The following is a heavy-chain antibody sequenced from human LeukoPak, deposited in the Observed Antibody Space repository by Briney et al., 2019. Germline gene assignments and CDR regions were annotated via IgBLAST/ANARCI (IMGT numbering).Heavy chain of an antibody. CDR1: GYSISSGYY. CDR3: ARDRSVTPISYFDY. J-gene: IGHJ4*02. CDR2: IYHSGST. Sequence: PSETLSLTCTVSGYSISSGYYWGWIRQPPGKGLEWIGSIYHSGSTYYNPSLKSRVTISVDTSKNQFSLKLSSATAADTAVYYCARDRSVTPISYFDYWGQGTLVTVSS. D-gene: IGHD2-21*02. V-gene: IGHV4-38-2*02.